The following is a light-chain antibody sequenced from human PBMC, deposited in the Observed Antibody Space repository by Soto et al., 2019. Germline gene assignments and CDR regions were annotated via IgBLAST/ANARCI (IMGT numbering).Light chain of an antibody. V-gene: IGKV3-20*01. Sequence: EIVLTQSPDTLSLSPGERATLSCRASQSVTYDQLAWYRQTPGQAPRLLIYGASSRAAGIPDRFSGSGPGTDFTLTISRLEPEDFVVYHCQQYGDLPPTFGQGTKVDIK. CDR1: QSVTYDQ. J-gene: IGKJ1*01. CDR3: QQYGDLPPT. CDR2: GAS.